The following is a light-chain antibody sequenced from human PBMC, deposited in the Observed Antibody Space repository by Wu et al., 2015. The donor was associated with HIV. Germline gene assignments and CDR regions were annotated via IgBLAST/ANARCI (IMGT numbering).Light chain of an antibody. CDR2: GAS. J-gene: IGKJ2*03. Sequence: EIVLTQSPGTLSLSPGEGATLSCRASQSVVSSYLAWYQQKPGQAPRLLIYGASSRATGIPDRFSGSGSGTDFTLTISRVEPEDFAVYYCQQFGYSGYSFGQGTKVEIK. CDR1: QSVVSSY. V-gene: IGKV3-20*01. CDR3: QQFGYSGYS.